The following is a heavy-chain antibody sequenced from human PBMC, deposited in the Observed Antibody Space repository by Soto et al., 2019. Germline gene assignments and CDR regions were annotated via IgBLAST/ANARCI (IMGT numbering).Heavy chain of an antibody. J-gene: IGHJ6*02. Sequence: SETLSLTCTVSGGSISSGGYYWSWIRQHPGKGLEWIGYIYYSGSTYYNPSLKSRVTISVDTSKNQFSLKLSSVTAADTAGYYCGRELVTMVRETHYYYGMDVWGQGTTVTVSS. CDR3: GRELVTMVRETHYYYGMDV. D-gene: IGHD3-10*01. V-gene: IGHV4-31*03. CDR2: IYYSGST. CDR1: GGSISSGGYY.